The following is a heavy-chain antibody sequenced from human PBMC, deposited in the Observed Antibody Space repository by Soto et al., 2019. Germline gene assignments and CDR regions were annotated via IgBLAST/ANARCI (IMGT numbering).Heavy chain of an antibody. CDR3: ASLYYDYV. CDR1: GSDFSTYS. V-gene: IGHV3-48*02. CDR2: VILVSDSI. J-gene: IGHJ6*02. D-gene: IGHD3-3*01. Sequence: QPGGSLRLSCRACGSDFSTYSLNWVRQAPGQGLEGIAYVILVSDSIQYAYSVKGRFTISRDDAQNSLHLQMDSLRDEDTATYYCASLYYDYVWGQGTTVTVSS.